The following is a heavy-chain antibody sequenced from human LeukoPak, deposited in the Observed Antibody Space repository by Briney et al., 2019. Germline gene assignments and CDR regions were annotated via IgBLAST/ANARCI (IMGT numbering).Heavy chain of an antibody. D-gene: IGHD1-26*01. CDR2: IYYSGST. CDR3: ASINSGSSSPYYFDY. Sequence: SETLSLTCTVSGVSISSYYWSWIRQPPGKGLEWIGYIYYSGSTNYNPSLKSRVTISVDTSKNQFSLKLSSVTAADTAVYYCASINSGSSSPYYFDYWGQGTLVTVSS. V-gene: IGHV4-59*08. J-gene: IGHJ4*02. CDR1: GVSISSYY.